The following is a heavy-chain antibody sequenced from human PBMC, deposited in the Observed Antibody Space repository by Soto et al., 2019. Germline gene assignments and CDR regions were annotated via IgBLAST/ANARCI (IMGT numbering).Heavy chain of an antibody. D-gene: IGHD3-10*01. J-gene: IGHJ5*02. CDR1: GGSISSGGYY. CDR2: IYYSGST. V-gene: IGHV4-31*03. Sequence: SETLSLTCTVSGGSISSGGYYWSWIRQHPGKGLEWIGYIYYSGSTYYNPSLKSRVTISVDTSKNQFSLKLSSVTAADTAVYYCARRRITMVRGVIIKGWFDPWGQGTLVTVSS. CDR3: ARRRITMVRGVIIKGWFDP.